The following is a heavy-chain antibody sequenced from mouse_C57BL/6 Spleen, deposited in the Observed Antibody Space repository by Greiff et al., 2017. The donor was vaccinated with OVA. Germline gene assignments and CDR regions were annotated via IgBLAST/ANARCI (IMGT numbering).Heavy chain of an antibody. J-gene: IGHJ3*01. CDR3: ARSGVYDGYYDAY. CDR2: IYPGDGDT. D-gene: IGHD2-3*01. CDR1: GYAFSSSW. V-gene: IGHV1-82*01. Sequence: LQESGPELVKPGASVKISCKASGYAFSSSWMNWVKQRPGKGLEWIGRIYPGDGDTNYNGKFKGKATLTADKSSSTAYMQLSSLTSEDSAVYFCARSGVYDGYYDAYWGQGTLVTVSA.